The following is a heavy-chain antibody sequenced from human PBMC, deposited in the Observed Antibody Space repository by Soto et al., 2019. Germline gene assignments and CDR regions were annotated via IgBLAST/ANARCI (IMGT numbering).Heavy chain of an antibody. D-gene: IGHD1-20*01. CDR2: ISSSSSYT. Sequence: QVQLVESGVGLVKPGGSLRLSCAASGFTFSDYYMSWIRQAPGKGLEWVSYISSSSSYTNYADSVKGRFTISRDNAKNSLYLQMNSLRAEDTAVYYCARSARGDRYDWFDPWGQGTLVTVSS. V-gene: IGHV3-11*06. CDR3: ARSARGDRYDWFDP. CDR1: GFTFSDYY. J-gene: IGHJ5*02.